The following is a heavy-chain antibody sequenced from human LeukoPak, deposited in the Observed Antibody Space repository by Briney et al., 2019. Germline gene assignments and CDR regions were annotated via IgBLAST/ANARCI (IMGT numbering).Heavy chain of an antibody. V-gene: IGHV4-38-2*02. Sequence: SETLSLTCTVSGYSISSGYYWGWIRQPPGKGLEWIGTIYHSGSTYYNPSLKSRVTISMDTSKNQFSLRLSSVTAADTAVYYCGSGYYNRSDYWGQGTLVTVSS. CDR2: IYHSGST. J-gene: IGHJ4*02. D-gene: IGHD3-22*01. CDR1: GYSISSGYY. CDR3: GSGYYNRSDY.